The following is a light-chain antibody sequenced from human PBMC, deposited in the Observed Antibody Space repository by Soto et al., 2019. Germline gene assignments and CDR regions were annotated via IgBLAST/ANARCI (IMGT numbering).Light chain of an antibody. Sequence: ALTQPASVSGSPGQSITMSCTGASSDVGGYDYVSWYQQHPGEVPKLIIFEVSSRPAWISNRFSASKSGNTASLTISGLQAEDEADYYCSSYTTSSSYVFGTGTKVTVL. CDR2: EVS. CDR1: SSDVGGYDY. CDR3: SSYTTSSSYV. J-gene: IGLJ1*01. V-gene: IGLV2-14*01.